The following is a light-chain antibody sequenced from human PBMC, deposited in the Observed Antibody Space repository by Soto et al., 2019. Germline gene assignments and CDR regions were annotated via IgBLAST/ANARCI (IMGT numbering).Light chain of an antibody. CDR3: QQYKNWPPLT. CDR1: QSVSYN. J-gene: IGKJ4*01. Sequence: EIVMTQSPATLSVSPGETATLSCRASQSVSYNLAWYPKKPGQGPRLLIYGAFTRATGIPARFSGSGSGTDFTLTISSLQSEDFAVYYCQQYKNWPPLTFGGGTKVAIK. CDR2: GAF. V-gene: IGKV3-15*01.